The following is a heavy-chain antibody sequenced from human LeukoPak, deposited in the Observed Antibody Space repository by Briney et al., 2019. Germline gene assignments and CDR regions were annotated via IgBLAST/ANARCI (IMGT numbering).Heavy chain of an antibody. CDR3: ARAYSSGWYDGEFDY. V-gene: IGHV1-2*02. CDR2: INPNSGGT. J-gene: IGHJ4*02. D-gene: IGHD6-19*01. Sequence: ASVKVSCKASGYTFIGYYMHWVRQAPGQGLEWMGCINPNSGGTNYAQKFQGRVTMTRDTSISTAYMEMSRLRSDDTAVYYCARAYSSGWYDGEFDYWGQGTLVTVSS. CDR1: GYTFIGYY.